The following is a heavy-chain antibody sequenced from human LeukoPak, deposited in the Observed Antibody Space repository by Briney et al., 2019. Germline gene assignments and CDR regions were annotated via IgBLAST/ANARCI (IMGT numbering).Heavy chain of an antibody. CDR1: GFTFSNYG. V-gene: IGHV3-33*01. D-gene: IGHD3-10*01. Sequence: PGGSLRLSCAASGFTFSNYGMHWVRQAPGKGLEWVAVIWYDGSNKYYADSVKGRFTISRDNSKNTLYLQMNSLGAEDTAVYYCARESSQVDAFDIWGQGTMVTVSS. CDR3: ARESSQVDAFDI. CDR2: IWYDGSNK. J-gene: IGHJ3*02.